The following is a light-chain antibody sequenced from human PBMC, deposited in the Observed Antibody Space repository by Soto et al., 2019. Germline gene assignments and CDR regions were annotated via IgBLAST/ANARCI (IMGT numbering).Light chain of an antibody. CDR2: GAY. Sequence: EVVMTQSPATLSEPPVESQTLSCRASQSVRSNLAWYQQKPGQDHRLLIYGAYSRATGIKDRFSGSGSGTDFTLTISRMEPEDFAVYYCQKYGSSPRTCGQGNKV. CDR1: QSVRSN. J-gene: IGKJ1*01. CDR3: QKYGSSPRT. V-gene: IGKV3-20*01.